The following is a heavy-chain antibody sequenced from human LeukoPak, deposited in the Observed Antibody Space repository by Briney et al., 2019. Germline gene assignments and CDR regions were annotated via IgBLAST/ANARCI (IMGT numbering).Heavy chain of an antibody. D-gene: IGHD1-26*01. CDR2: ITPVIDVS. V-gene: IGHV1-69*02. J-gene: IGHJ5*02. CDR1: GGSLNSHI. Sequence: PVKVSCKASGGSLNSHIFTWVRQAPGQGLEWMGKITPVIDVSKYAQKFQGRLTITADKSTATVYMELSGLKSDDTAVYYCARVNLRGSQYNWFDPWGQGTLVTVSS. CDR3: ARVNLRGSQYNWFDP.